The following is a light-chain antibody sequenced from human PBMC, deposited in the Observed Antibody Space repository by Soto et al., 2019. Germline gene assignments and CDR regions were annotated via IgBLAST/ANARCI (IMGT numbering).Light chain of an antibody. CDR3: QQANSFPLT. V-gene: IGKV1-39*01. CDR2: AAS. Sequence: DIQMTQSPSSLSASVGARVPITCRASQSISSYLNWYQQKPGKAPKLLIYAASSLQSGVPSRFSGSGSGTDFTLTISSLQPEDFTTYYCQQANSFPLTFGPGTKVDIK. CDR1: QSISSY. J-gene: IGKJ3*01.